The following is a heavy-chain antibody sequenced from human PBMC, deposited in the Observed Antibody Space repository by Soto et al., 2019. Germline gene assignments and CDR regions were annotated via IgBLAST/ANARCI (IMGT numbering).Heavy chain of an antibody. CDR1: GGSIISGY. D-gene: IGHD2-15*01. V-gene: IGHV4-59*01. J-gene: IGHJ4*02. CDR2: ISHSGNT. Sequence: TSETLSLTCTVSGGSIISGYWSWIRQPPGKGLEWIGYISHSGNTNYNPSVKSRVTLSVDTPKNQFSLRLSSVTTADTAVYYCAGLRGYAGSPIDYWGQGTLVTVSS. CDR3: AGLRGYAGSPIDY.